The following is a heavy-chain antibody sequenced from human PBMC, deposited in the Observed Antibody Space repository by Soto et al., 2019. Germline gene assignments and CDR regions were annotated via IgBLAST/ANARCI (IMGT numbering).Heavy chain of an antibody. Sequence: GGSLRLSCAASGFTFSSYGMHWVRQAPGKGLEWVAVIWYDGSNKYYADSVKGRFTISRDNSKNTLYLQMNSLRAEDTAVYYCARDRRSSSRGYYYYYYGIDVWGPGTPVTV. J-gene: IGHJ6*02. D-gene: IGHD6-6*01. CDR3: ARDRRSSSRGYYYYYYGIDV. CDR2: IWYDGSNK. CDR1: GFTFSSYG. V-gene: IGHV3-33*01.